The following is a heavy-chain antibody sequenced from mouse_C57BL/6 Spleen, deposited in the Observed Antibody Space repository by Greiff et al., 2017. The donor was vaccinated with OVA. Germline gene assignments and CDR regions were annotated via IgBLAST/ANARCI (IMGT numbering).Heavy chain of an antibody. CDR1: GFTFSSYG. J-gene: IGHJ3*01. CDR3: ASDNDMAWLAY. CDR2: ISSGGSYT. Sequence: EVQLVESGGDLVKPGGSLKLSCAASGFTFSSYGMSWVRQTPEKRLEWVATISSGGSYTYYPDSVKGRFTISRNNAKNTLYLQMSSLKSEDTAMYYCASDNDMAWLAYWGQGTLVTVSA. V-gene: IGHV5-6*01. D-gene: IGHD2-4*01.